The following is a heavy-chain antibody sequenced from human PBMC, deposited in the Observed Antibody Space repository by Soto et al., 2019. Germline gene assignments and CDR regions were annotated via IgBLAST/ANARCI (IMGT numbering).Heavy chain of an antibody. V-gene: IGHV1-8*01. J-gene: IGHJ6*03. CDR3: ASEPVSKHYLDV. CDR1: GYAFNNYD. CDR2: VNPKSANT. Sequence: QVQLVQSGAEVKEPGASVKVSCKASGYAFNNYDINWVRQAPGQGLEWMGWVNPKSANTGYAQKSQGRVTMTRDTSITTAYMELTSLASEDTAGYYRASEPVSKHYLDVWGMGTTATVSS. D-gene: IGHD4-17*01.